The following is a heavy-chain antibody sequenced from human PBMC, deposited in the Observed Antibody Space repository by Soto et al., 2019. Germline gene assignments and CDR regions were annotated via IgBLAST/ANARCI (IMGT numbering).Heavy chain of an antibody. CDR1: GDSVSSNSAA. D-gene: IGHD5-12*01. Sequence: PSQTLSLTCAISGDSVSSNSAAWNWIRQSPSRGLEWLGRTYYRSKWYNDYAVSVKSRITINPDTSKNQFSLQLNSVTPEDTAVYYCARDRIEMATITLYYYYGMDVWGQGTTVTVSS. V-gene: IGHV6-1*01. CDR3: ARDRIEMATITLYYYYGMDV. J-gene: IGHJ6*02. CDR2: TYYRSKWYN.